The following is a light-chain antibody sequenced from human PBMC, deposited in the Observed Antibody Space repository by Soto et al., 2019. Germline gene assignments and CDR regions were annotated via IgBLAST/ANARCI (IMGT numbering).Light chain of an antibody. J-gene: IGKJ2*03. Sequence: EIVLTQSPGTLYLSPGDIVTLSCRASQSVSSNYLAWYQQKPGQAPRLLIYATSSRATGIPDRFSGSGSGTDFTLTISRLEPEDFAMYYCQQYGDYNSPRYSFGQGTRLEI. CDR3: QQYGDYNSPRYS. V-gene: IGKV3-20*01. CDR2: ATS. CDR1: QSVSSNY.